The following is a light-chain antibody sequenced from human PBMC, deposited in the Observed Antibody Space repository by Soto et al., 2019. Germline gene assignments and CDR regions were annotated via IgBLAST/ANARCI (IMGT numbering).Light chain of an antibody. J-gene: IGLJ2*01. Sequence: QSVLTQPRSVSGSPGQSVTISCNGTSSDIGGYNFVSWYQQHPGKAPKVMIYDVGKRPSGVPDRFSGSKSGNTASLTISGLQADDEGDYYCCSYAGSYTLVFGGGTKVTVL. CDR1: SSDIGGYNF. V-gene: IGLV2-11*01. CDR3: CSYAGSYTLV. CDR2: DVG.